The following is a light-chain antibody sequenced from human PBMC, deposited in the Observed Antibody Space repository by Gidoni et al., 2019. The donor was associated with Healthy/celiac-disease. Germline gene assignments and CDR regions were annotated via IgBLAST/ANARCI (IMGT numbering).Light chain of an antibody. J-gene: IGLJ3*02. V-gene: IGLV1-51*01. CDR2: DNN. Sequence: QSVLTPPPSVSAAPGQKVTISCSGSSSNIGNNYVSWYQQLPGTAPKLLIYDNNKRPSGIPDRFSGSKSGTSATLGITGLQTGDEADYYCGTWDSSLSAGGVFGGGTKLTV. CDR3: GTWDSSLSAGGV. CDR1: SSNIGNNY.